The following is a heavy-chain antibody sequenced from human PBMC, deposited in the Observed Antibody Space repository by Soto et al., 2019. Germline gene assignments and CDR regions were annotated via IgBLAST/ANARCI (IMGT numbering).Heavy chain of an antibody. CDR3: AKGVDSSGYSNWFEP. D-gene: IGHD3-22*01. V-gene: IGHV3-30*18. CDR1: GFTFSSYG. J-gene: IGHJ5*02. CDR2: ISYDGSNK. Sequence: QVQLVESGGGVVQPGRSLRLSCAASGFTFSSYGMHWVRQAPGKGLEWVAVISYDGSNKYYADSVKGRFTISRDNSKNTLYLQMNCLRAEDTAVYYCAKGVDSSGYSNWFEPWGQGTLVTVSS.